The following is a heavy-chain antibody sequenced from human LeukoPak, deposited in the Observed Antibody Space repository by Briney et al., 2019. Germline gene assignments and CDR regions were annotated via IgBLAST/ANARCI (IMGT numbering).Heavy chain of an antibody. D-gene: IGHD3-10*01. CDR2: IIPIFGTA. V-gene: IGHV1-69*01. Sequence: ASVKVSCKASGGTFSSYAISWVRQAPGQGLEWMGGIIPIFGTANYAQKFQGRVTITADESTSTAYMELSSLRPEDTAVYYCARDWEDGSGANWFDPWGHGTLVTVSS. CDR1: GGTFSSYA. CDR3: ARDWEDGSGANWFDP. J-gene: IGHJ5*02.